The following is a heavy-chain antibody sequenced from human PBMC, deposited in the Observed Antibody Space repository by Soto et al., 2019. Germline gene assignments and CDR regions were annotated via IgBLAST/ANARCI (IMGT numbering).Heavy chain of an antibody. J-gene: IGHJ4*02. Sequence: EVQLLESGGGLVQPGGSLRLSCAASGFSFSNYAMSWVRQAPGKGLEWVSAISGSGGSTYYADAVKGRFTIYRDNAKNALSLQMNSLRAEDTAVYYSAKGYYYYATGHYAGRESSFDDWGQGTLVTVSS. D-gene: IGHD3-10*01. CDR2: ISGSGGST. CDR1: GFSFSNYA. CDR3: AKGYYYYATGHYAGRESSFDD. V-gene: IGHV3-23*01.